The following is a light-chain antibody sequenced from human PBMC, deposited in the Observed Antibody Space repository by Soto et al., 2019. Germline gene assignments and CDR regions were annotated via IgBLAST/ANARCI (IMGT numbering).Light chain of an antibody. CDR1: QTVSSSS. V-gene: IGKV3-20*01. Sequence: DIVLTQSPGTLSLSPGERATLSCRASQTVSSSSLAWYQQKPGQAPRLLIFGASTRAAGFPDRFSGSGSGTAFTLTISRLEPEDVAVYYCQQYGSSPRTFGQGTKVEIK. CDR3: QQYGSSPRT. CDR2: GAS. J-gene: IGKJ1*01.